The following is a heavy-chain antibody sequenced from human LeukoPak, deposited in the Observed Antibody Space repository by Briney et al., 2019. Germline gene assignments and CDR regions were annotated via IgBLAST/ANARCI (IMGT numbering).Heavy chain of an antibody. D-gene: IGHD1-26*01. Sequence: GGSLRLSCAASGFTFSTYAMTWVRQAPGKGLEWVSAISGSGGSTYYADSVKGRFTISRDNAYKSLYLQLNSLRAEDTAVYYCASGTIVGARGADNWGQGTLVTVSS. J-gene: IGHJ4*02. V-gene: IGHV3-23*01. CDR2: ISGSGGST. CDR3: ASGTIVGARGADN. CDR1: GFTFSTYA.